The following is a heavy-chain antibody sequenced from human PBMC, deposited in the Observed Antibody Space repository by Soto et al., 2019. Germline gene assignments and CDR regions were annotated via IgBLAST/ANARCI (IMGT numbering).Heavy chain of an antibody. Sequence: SETLSLTCTVSGASINTHYWSWIRQPPGKGLEWIGQVFYSGSTNYNPSLKSRVTISIDTSTKQFSLKLTSVTAADTAVYYCARSFTVPVDFFDYWGQGTLVTVSS. J-gene: IGHJ4*02. CDR2: VFYSGST. CDR3: ARSFTVPVDFFDY. CDR1: GASINTHY. D-gene: IGHD4-17*01. V-gene: IGHV4-59*11.